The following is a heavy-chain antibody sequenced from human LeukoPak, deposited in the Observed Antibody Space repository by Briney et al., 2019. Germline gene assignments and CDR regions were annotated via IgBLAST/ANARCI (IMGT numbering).Heavy chain of an antibody. J-gene: IGHJ3*02. CDR1: GASISYYY. V-gene: IGHV4-4*07. CDR3: ARVVPAANDAFYI. CDR2: IYHSGST. D-gene: IGHD2-2*01. Sequence: PSETLSLTCTVSGASISYYYWSWIRQPAGKGLEWIGCIYHSGSTNSNPSLKSRVTISVDTSKNQFSLKLSSVTAADTAVFYCARVVPAANDAFYIWGEETKFTVSS.